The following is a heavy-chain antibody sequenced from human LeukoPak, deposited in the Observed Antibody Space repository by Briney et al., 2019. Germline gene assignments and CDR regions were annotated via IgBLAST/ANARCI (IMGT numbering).Heavy chain of an antibody. J-gene: IGHJ4*02. Sequence: PGRSLRLSCAASGFSFSSHSYGMHWVRQAPGKGLEWVAVIGYDGSTKYYADSVKGRFTISRDSSKNTLSLQMNSLRAEDTAVYYCAKDLGGGFGENLFDYWGQGTLVTVSS. V-gene: IGHV3-33*06. CDR3: AKDLGGGFGENLFDY. CDR1: GFSFSSHSYG. CDR2: IGYDGSTK. D-gene: IGHD3-10*01.